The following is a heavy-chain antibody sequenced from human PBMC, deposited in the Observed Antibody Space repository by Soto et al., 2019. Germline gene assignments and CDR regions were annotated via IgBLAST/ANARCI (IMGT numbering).Heavy chain of an antibody. CDR3: ARNILTGYYTVGY. CDR1: GGTFSSYT. D-gene: IGHD3-9*01. Sequence: QVQLVQSGAEVKKPGSSVKVSCKASGGTFSSYTISWVRQAPGQGREWMGRIIPILGIANYAQKFQGRVTITADKSTSTAYMELSSLRSEDTAVYYCARNILTGYYTVGYWGQGTLVTVSS. J-gene: IGHJ4*02. V-gene: IGHV1-69*02. CDR2: IIPILGIA.